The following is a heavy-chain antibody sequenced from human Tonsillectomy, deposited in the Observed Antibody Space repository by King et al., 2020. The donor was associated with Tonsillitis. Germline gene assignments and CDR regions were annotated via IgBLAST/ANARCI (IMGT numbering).Heavy chain of an antibody. V-gene: IGHV5-51*01. Sequence: VQLVESGAEVKKPGESLKISCSGSGYSFSSYCIAWVRQMPGKGLEWMGIIYPGDSDTTYSPSFQGQVTISADKSLTTAYLQLSSLKAADTAMYYCARSLTIFGTADCWGQGTLVTVSS. CDR1: GYSFSSYC. CDR2: IYPGDSDT. D-gene: IGHD3-3*01. CDR3: ARSLTIFGTADC. J-gene: IGHJ4*02.